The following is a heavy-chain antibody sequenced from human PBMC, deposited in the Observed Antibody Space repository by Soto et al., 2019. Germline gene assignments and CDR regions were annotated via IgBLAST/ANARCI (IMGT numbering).Heavy chain of an antibody. CDR3: SQALVFTGGDGLGI. J-gene: IGHJ3*02. D-gene: IGHD1-1*01. CDR2: IYYRRNT. Sequence: QVRLQEWGPGLVTPSQTLSLKCSVSGGSITTGGRYWSWIRQLPGKGLVWIGDIYYRRNTYYNAFLKSRVTISVEAAKNQFCLKLSSVTAADTSKYYFSQALVFTGGDGLGIWWQGRLVTDSA. CDR1: GGSITTGGRY. V-gene: IGHV4-31*02.